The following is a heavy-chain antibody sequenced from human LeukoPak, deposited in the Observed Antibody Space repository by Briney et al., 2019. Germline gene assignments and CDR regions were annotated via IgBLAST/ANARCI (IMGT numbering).Heavy chain of an antibody. CDR2: VNPDGRDT. CDR3: TSWGDTTAEYFQR. CDR1: GFTFNRCW. Sequence: GGSLRLSCVVSGFTFNRCWMNWVRQAPGKGLEWVAHVNPDGRDTYYVDSVKGRFTISRDNAQNSMYLQMNSLRVEDTAVYYCTSWGDTTAEYFQRWGQGTLVTVSS. V-gene: IGHV3-7*01. D-gene: IGHD2-21*02. J-gene: IGHJ1*01.